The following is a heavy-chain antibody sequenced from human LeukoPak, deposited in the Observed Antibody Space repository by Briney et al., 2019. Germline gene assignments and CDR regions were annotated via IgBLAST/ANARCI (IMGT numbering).Heavy chain of an antibody. CDR3: ARDRGSYLYYFGY. Sequence: SETLSLTCTVSGGSISSYYWSWIRQPPGKGLEWIGYIYYSGSTNYNPSLKSRVTISVDTSKNQFSLKLSSVTAADTAVYYCARDRGSYLYYFGYWGQGTLVTVSS. D-gene: IGHD1-26*01. V-gene: IGHV4-59*12. CDR1: GGSISSYY. J-gene: IGHJ4*02. CDR2: IYYSGST.